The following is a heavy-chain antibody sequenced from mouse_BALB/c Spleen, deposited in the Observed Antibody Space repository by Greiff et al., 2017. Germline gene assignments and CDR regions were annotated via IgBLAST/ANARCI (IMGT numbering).Heavy chain of an antibody. V-gene: IGHV1-69*02. Sequence: QVQLQQPGAELVRPGASVKLSCKASGYTFTSYWINWVKQRPGQGLEWIGNIYPSASYTNYNQKFKVKATLTVDKSSSTAYMQLSRPTSEDSAVYDCTRSSVLWAFAYWGQGTLVTVSA. CDR2: IYPSASYT. J-gene: IGHJ3*01. D-gene: IGHD1-1*02. CDR1: GYTFTSYW. CDR3: TRSSVLWAFAY.